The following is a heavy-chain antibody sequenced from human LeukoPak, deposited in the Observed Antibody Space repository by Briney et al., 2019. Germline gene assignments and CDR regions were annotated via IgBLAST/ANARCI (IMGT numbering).Heavy chain of an antibody. D-gene: IGHD6-13*01. CDR2: INQDGSVK. CDR1: TFTFSTYW. CDR3: ARDPGSSSFDY. J-gene: IGHJ4*02. V-gene: IGHV3-7*01. Sequence: PGGSLRLSCAASTFTFSTYWMTWVRQAPGKGPEFVANINQDGSVKNYVDSVKGRFTISRDNAKNSLYLQMNSLGADDTAVYYCARDPGSSSFDYWGQGTLVTVSS.